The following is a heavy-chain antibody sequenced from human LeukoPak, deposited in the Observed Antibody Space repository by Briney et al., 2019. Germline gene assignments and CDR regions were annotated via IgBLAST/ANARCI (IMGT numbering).Heavy chain of an antibody. V-gene: IGHV4-38-2*02. CDR1: GYSISSGYY. CDR2: IYHSGST. CDR3: ARPKYGDYGSFDAFDI. Sequence: SETLSLTCTVSGYSISSGYYWGWIRQPPGKGLEWIGSIYHSGSTYYNPSLKSRVTISVDTSKNQLSLKLSSVTAADTAVYYCARPKYGDYGSFDAFDIWGQGTMVTVSS. J-gene: IGHJ3*02. D-gene: IGHD4-17*01.